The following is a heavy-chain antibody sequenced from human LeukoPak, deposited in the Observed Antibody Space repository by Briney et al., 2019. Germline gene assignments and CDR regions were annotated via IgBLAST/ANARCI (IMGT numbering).Heavy chain of an antibody. D-gene: IGHD2-2*01. CDR3: ARLSVIPPNDAFDL. V-gene: IGHV4-39*07. Sequence: SETLSLTCTVSGGSISSSSYYWGWLRQPPGKGLGWIGSIFYSGNTHYSPSLKSRVTISLDTSKTQFSLRLSSVTAADTAVYYCARLSVIPPNDAFDLWGQGTMVTVSS. CDR2: IFYSGNT. J-gene: IGHJ3*01. CDR1: GGSISSSSYY.